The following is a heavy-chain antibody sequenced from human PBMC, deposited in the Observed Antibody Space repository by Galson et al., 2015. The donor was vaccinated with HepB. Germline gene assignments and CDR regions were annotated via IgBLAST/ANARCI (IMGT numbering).Heavy chain of an antibody. CDR3: ATEIVGVPH. CDR2: INPNTGGT. CDR1: GYTFTSYY. Sequence: SVKVSCKASGYTFTSYYMHWVRQAPGQGLEWMGRINPNTGGTNFAQKFQGRVTMTRDTSISTAFMELSRLRSDDTAVYYCATEIVGVPHWGQGTLVTVSS. D-gene: IGHD1-26*01. J-gene: IGHJ4*02. V-gene: IGHV1-2*06.